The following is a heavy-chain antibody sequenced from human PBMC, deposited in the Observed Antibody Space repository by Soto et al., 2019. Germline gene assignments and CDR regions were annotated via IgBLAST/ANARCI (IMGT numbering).Heavy chain of an antibody. J-gene: IGHJ4*02. CDR3: ARDSRSILTGYYPNY. CDR1: GFTFSSYG. D-gene: IGHD3-9*01. CDR2: IWYDGSNK. Sequence: PGGSLRLSCAASGFTFSSYGMHWVRQAPGKGLEWVAVIWYDGSNKYYADSVKGRFTISRDNSKNTLYLQMNSLRAEDTAVYYCARDSRSILTGYYPNYWGQGTLVTVYS. V-gene: IGHV3-33*01.